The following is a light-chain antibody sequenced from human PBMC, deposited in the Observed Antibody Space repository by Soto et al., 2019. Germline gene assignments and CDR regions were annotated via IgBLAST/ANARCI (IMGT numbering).Light chain of an antibody. Sequence: QSVLTQPASVSGSPGQSITISCTGTSSDVGGYNYVSWYQHHPGKAPKLMIYAVSNRPSGVSNRFSGSKSGNTASLTISGVQADAEADYYCSSYTSSSTDVFGTGTKLTVL. V-gene: IGLV2-14*01. CDR1: SSDVGGYNY. CDR2: AVS. CDR3: SSYTSSSTDV. J-gene: IGLJ1*01.